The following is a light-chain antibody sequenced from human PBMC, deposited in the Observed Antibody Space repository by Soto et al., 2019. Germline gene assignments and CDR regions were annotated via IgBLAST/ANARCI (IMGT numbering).Light chain of an antibody. CDR3: QQTDRIPLT. V-gene: IGKV1-39*01. J-gene: IGKJ4*01. CDR2: AAS. CDR1: QRIGSY. Sequence: DIQMTQSRSSLSASVVDSVTITCRASQRIGSYVNWYQQKAGKAPKLLIYAASTLQSGVPSRFSGSGSGTDFTLVISSLQPEDFATYFCQQTDRIPLTFGGGTKV.